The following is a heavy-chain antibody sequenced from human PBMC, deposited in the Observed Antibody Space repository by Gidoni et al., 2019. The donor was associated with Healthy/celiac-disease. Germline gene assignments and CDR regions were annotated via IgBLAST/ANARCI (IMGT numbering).Heavy chain of an antibody. J-gene: IGHJ3*02. D-gene: IGHD7-27*01. CDR3: AKEDANWGSSDAFDI. V-gene: IGHV3-9*01. CDR2: ISGNSGSI. CDR1: GFTFDDYA. Sequence: EVQLVESGGGLVQPGRSLRLSCAASGFTFDDYAMHWVRQAPGKGLEWVSGISGNSGSIGYADSVKGRFTISRDNAKNSLYLQMNSLRAEDTALYYCAKEDANWGSSDAFDIWGQGTMVTVSS.